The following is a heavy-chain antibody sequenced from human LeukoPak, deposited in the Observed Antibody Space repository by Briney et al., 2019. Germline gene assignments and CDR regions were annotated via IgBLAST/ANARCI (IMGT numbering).Heavy chain of an antibody. CDR1: GYSFTSYW. V-gene: IGHV5-51*01. Sequence: GESLKISCKGSGYSFTSYWIGWVRQMPGKGLEWMGIIYPGDSDTRYSPSFQGQVTISADKSISTAYLQWSSLKASDTAMYYCARQIRLPFRYYGMDVWGQGTTVTVSS. CDR2: IYPGDSDT. J-gene: IGHJ6*02. D-gene: IGHD2-21*01. CDR3: ARQIRLPFRYYGMDV.